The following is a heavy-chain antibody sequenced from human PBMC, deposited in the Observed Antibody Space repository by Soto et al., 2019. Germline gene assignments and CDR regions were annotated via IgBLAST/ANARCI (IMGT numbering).Heavy chain of an antibody. D-gene: IGHD1-26*01. V-gene: IGHV1-46*02. CDR2: INRSSGDT. CDR1: RCSFDQYY. CDR3: ARVAVSGGGWLDP. Sequence: VPYLPCRCSFDQYYLLLVRQAPGQGLEWMAIINRSSGDTTYPQKFQGIATVTSNTSTSTVFMELRTLTSEETARYYCARVAVSGGGWLDPWGQGTLVTVSS. J-gene: IGHJ5*02.